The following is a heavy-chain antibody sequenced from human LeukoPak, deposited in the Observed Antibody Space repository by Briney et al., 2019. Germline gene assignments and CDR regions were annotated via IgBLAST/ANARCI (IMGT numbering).Heavy chain of an antibody. Sequence: GGSLRLSCAASGFTFSSYAMSWVRQAPGKGLEWVSAISGSGGSTYYADSVKGRFTIPRDNSKNTLYLQMNSLRAEDTAVYYCAKASSWYNQFNYWGQGTLVTVSS. CDR3: AKASSWYNQFNY. D-gene: IGHD6-13*01. CDR2: ISGSGGST. V-gene: IGHV3-23*01. CDR1: GFTFSSYA. J-gene: IGHJ4*02.